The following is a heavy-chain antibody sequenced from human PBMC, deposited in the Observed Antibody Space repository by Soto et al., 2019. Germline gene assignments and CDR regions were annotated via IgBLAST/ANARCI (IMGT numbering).Heavy chain of an antibody. CDR2: INSDGSST. D-gene: IGHD1-26*01. V-gene: IGHV3-74*01. CDR3: ARDVTVSTGRYPNC. CDR1: GFTFSSYW. J-gene: IGHJ4*02. Sequence: PGGSLRLSCAASGFTFSSYWMHWVRQAPGKGLVWVSRINSDGSSTSYADSVKGRFTVSRDNAKNTLYLQMNSLRAEDTAVYFCARDVTVSTGRYPNCWGQGTLVTVSS.